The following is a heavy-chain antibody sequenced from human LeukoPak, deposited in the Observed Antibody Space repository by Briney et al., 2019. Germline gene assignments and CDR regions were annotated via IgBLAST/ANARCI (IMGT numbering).Heavy chain of an antibody. CDR3: ARETPCGGDCYSSH. CDR2: IIPIFGTA. D-gene: IGHD2-21*02. Sequence: ASVKVSFKASVASVSSYAISCVRQAPGQRLEWMGGIIPIFGTANYAQKFQGRVTITTDGSTSTAYMELSSLRSGDTAVYYCARETPCGGDCYSSHWGQGTLVTVSS. CDR1: VASVSSYA. J-gene: IGHJ4*02. V-gene: IGHV1-69*05.